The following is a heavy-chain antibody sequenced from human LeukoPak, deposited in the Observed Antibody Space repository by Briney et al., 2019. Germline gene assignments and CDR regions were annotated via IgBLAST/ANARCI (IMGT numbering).Heavy chain of an antibody. CDR2: ISGKGNGT. CDR1: GFPFSTFA. V-gene: IGHV3-23*01. Sequence: PGGSLRLSCAASGFPFSTFATNWVRQDSEKGLEWIAGISGKGNGTYYANSLKGRFTISRDNSKNTVYLQMNSLRVDDTATYWCVKRTMSAFDQWGQGVLVIVSS. CDR3: VKRTMSAFDQ. J-gene: IGHJ4*02.